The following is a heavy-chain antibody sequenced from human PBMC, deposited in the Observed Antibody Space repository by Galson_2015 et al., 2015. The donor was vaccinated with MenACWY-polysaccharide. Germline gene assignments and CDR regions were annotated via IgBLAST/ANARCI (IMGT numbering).Heavy chain of an antibody. CDR2: INADGSAT. CDR1: GFSFNTYW. Sequence: SLRLSCAASGFSFNTYWMHWVRHAPGKGLVWVSRINADGSATGYADSGRGRFTISRDNAKNTLYLEMNSLRAEDTAVYYCTKAGAKCCSGSSCYFNWFDPWGQGTLVTVSS. J-gene: IGHJ5*02. CDR3: TKAGAKCCSGSSCYFNWFDP. V-gene: IGHV3-74*01. D-gene: IGHD2-15*01.